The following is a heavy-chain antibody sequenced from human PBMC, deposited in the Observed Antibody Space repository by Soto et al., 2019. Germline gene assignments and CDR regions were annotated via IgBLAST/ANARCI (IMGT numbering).Heavy chain of an antibody. Sequence: QVQLQQWGAGLLKPSETLSLTCAVYGGAFSDYYWSWIRQPPGKGLEWIGEINHSGGTNYNPSLMSRVTISVDTSKNQFSLKLTSVTAADTAVYYCARVPSYYNVLTAYLNYHYYYMDVWGKGTTVSVSS. CDR2: INHSGGT. V-gene: IGHV4-34*01. CDR3: ARVPSYYNVLTAYLNYHYYYMDV. J-gene: IGHJ6*03. D-gene: IGHD3-9*01. CDR1: GGAFSDYY.